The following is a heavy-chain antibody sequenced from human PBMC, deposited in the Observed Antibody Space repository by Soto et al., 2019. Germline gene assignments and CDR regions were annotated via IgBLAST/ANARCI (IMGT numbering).Heavy chain of an antibody. CDR2: ISAYDGNT. D-gene: IGHD3-3*01. J-gene: IGHJ4*02. V-gene: IGHV1-18*04. Sequence: QVQLVQSGAEVKKPGASVKVSCKASGYTFTSYGISWVRQAPGQGLEWMGWISAYDGNTNYAQKLQGRVTSTTATSLSTAYMERRSLRSDDTAGYYCARDRAPPPVGAIVGVAPPWYFDYWGQGTLVTVSS. CDR3: ARDRAPPPVGAIVGVAPPWYFDY. CDR1: GYTFTSYG.